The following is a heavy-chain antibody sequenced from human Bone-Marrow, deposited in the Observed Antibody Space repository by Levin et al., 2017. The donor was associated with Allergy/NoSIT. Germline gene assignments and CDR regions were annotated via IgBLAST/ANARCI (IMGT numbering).Heavy chain of an antibody. D-gene: IGHD3-10*01. CDR2: ISNDGSIR. V-gene: IGHV3-74*01. CDR3: ARGGFGTGIDY. Sequence: GESLKISCAASGFTFSSHWIHWVRQAPGKGLVWISFISNDGSIRSYADSVKGRFTISRDNAKNTLYLQMNRMRHEDTAMYFCARGGFGTGIDYWGQGTLVTASS. J-gene: IGHJ4*02. CDR1: GFTFSSHW.